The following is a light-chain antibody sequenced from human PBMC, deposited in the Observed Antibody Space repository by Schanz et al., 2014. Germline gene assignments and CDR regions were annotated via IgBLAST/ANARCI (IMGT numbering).Light chain of an antibody. J-gene: IGKJ2*01. CDR3: QHYNNWPSYT. CDR2: GAS. CDR1: QSISSN. Sequence: EIVMTQSPATLSVSPGERATLYCRASQSISSNLAWYRHKPGQAPRLLIYGASTRATGIPARFSAYGSGTEFTLTISGLQSEDFAVYYCQHYNNWPSYTFGQGTKLEIK. V-gene: IGKV3-15*01.